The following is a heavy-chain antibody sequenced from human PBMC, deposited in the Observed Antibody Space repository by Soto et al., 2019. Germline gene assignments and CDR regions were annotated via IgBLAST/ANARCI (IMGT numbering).Heavy chain of an antibody. Sequence: ASVKVSCKASGGTFSSYAISWVRQAPGQGLEWMGGIIPIFGTANYAQKFQGRVTITADESTSTAYMELSSLRSEDTAVYYCARGQAAAGTKNWYFYLWGRGTLVTVSS. D-gene: IGHD6-13*01. J-gene: IGHJ2*01. V-gene: IGHV1-69*13. CDR3: ARGQAAAGTKNWYFYL. CDR1: GGTFSSYA. CDR2: IIPIFGTA.